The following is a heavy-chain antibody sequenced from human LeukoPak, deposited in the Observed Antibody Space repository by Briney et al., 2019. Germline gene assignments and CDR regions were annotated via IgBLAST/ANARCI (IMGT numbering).Heavy chain of an antibody. CDR1: GFAFSSYG. D-gene: IGHD1-1*01. J-gene: IGHJ4*02. Sequence: PGGSLRLSCAASGFAFSSYGMHWVRQAPGKGLEWVAFIRYDGSNKYYADSVKGRFTISRDNSKNTLYLQMNSLRAEDTAVYYCASSVPHGPIADYWGQGTLVTVSS. CDR2: IRYDGSNK. CDR3: ASSVPHGPIADY. V-gene: IGHV3-30*02.